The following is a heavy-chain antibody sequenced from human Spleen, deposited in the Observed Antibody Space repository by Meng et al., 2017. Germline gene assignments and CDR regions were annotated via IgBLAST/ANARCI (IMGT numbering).Heavy chain of an antibody. CDR3: ARRSERPPYAFNI. CDR1: GGSFSGYY. D-gene: IGHD1-26*01. J-gene: IGHJ3*02. V-gene: IGHV4-34*01. CDR2: INHSGST. Sequence: SETLSLTCAVYGGSFSGYYWNWIRQPPGKGLEWIGEINHSGSTNYNPSHKSRVTISVDTSKNQFYLKLSSVTAADTALYICARRSERPPYAFNIWGHGTGVTVSS.